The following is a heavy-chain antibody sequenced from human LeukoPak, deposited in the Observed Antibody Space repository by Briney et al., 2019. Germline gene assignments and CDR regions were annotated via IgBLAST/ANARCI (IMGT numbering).Heavy chain of an antibody. CDR2: IYHSGST. V-gene: IGHV4-38-2*01. J-gene: IGHJ5*02. D-gene: IGHD2-2*01. CDR1: GYSISSGYY. Sequence: SETLSLTCAVSGYSISSGYYWGWIRQPPGKGLEWIGSIYHSGSTYYNPSLKSRVTISVDTSKNQFSLKLSSVTAADTAVYYCARGGPVVPAYSVAGWFDPWGQGTLVTVSP. CDR3: ARGGPVVPAYSVAGWFDP.